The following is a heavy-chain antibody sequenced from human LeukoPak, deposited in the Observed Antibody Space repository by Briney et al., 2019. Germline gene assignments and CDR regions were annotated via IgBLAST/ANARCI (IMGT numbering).Heavy chain of an antibody. D-gene: IGHD1-26*01. CDR2: NSGSGDST. Sequence: GMSLRLSWAASGFTFSSYAMSWVRQAPGKGLERVSANSGSGDSTYYADSVKGRLTISIDNSKNTLELQRNRLTAEDTAVYYCAKDRAARVGPFDYWGQGTLVTVSS. V-gene: IGHV3-23*01. CDR3: AKDRAARVGPFDY. J-gene: IGHJ4*02. CDR1: GFTFSSYA.